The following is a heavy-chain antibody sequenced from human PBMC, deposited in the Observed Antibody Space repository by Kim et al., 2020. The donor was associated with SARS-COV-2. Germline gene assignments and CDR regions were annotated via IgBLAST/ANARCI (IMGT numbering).Heavy chain of an antibody. V-gene: IGHV6-1*01. CDR3: AREAYQFDY. D-gene: IGHD2-2*01. CDR2: YN. Sequence: YNDYAVSVKSRITINPDTSKNQFSLQLNAVTPEDTAVYYCAREAYQFDYWGQGTLVTVSS. J-gene: IGHJ4*02.